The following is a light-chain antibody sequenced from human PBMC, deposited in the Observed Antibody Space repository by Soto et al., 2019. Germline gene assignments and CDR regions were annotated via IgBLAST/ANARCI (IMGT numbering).Light chain of an antibody. CDR1: SSNIGSNT. J-gene: IGLJ3*02. V-gene: IGLV1-44*01. CDR2: SNN. CDR3: ATWDDSLNGPV. Sequence: QPVLTQPPSASGTPGQRVTISCSGSSSNIGSNTVNWYQQLPGTAPKILVYSNNKRPSGVPDRFSGSKSGTSASLAISGLQSEDEADYHCATWDDSLNGPVFGGGTQLTVL.